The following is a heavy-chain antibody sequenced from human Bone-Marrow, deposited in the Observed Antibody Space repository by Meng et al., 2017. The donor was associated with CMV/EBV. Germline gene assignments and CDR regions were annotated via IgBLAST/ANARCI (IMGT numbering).Heavy chain of an antibody. V-gene: IGHV3-30*02. CDR1: GFTFSSYG. Sequence: GESLKISCAASGFTFSSYGMHWVRQAPGKGLEWVTFIQYDGSNKYYADSVKGRFAISRDNSKNTLYLQMNSLRAEDTAVYYCAKASQHDYRCFDYWGQGKLVTVYS. J-gene: IGHJ4*02. CDR2: IQYDGSNK. CDR3: AKASQHDYRCFDY. D-gene: IGHD4-11*01.